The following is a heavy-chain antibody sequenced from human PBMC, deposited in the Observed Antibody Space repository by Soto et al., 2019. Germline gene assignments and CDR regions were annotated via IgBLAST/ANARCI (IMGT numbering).Heavy chain of an antibody. CDR1: GGSISSYY. V-gene: IGHV4-59*01. CDR2: IYYSGST. CDR3: ARGQWLVPNSFDP. D-gene: IGHD6-19*01. J-gene: IGHJ5*02. Sequence: SETLSLTCTVSGGSISSYYWSWIRQPPGKGLEWIGYIYYSGSTNYNPSLKSRVTISVDTSKNQFSLKLSSVTAADTAVYYCARGQWLVPNSFDPWGQGTLVTVSS.